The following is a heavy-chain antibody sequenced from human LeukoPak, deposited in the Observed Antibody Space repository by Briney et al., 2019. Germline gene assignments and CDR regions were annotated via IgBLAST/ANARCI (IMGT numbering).Heavy chain of an antibody. Sequence: SVKVSCKASGGTFSSYAITWVRQAPGQGLEWMGRIIPIFGTANYARKFQGRVTITTDESTSTAYMELSSLRSEDTAVYYCARGSLPIVVLPAALDDWGQGTLVTVSS. D-gene: IGHD2-2*01. V-gene: IGHV1-69*05. J-gene: IGHJ4*02. CDR1: GGTFSSYA. CDR2: IIPIFGTA. CDR3: ARGSLPIVVLPAALDD.